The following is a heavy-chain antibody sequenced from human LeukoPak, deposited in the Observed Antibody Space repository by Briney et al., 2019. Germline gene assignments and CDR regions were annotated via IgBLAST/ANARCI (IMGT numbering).Heavy chain of an antibody. D-gene: IGHD3-16*01. CDR3: ASEGGGGAFDI. CDR1: GGSISSSSYS. V-gene: IGHV4-39*01. CDR2: IYYSGST. J-gene: IGHJ3*02. Sequence: SETLSLTCTVSGGSISSSSYSWGWIRQPPGKGLEWIGSIYYSGSTYYNPSLKSRVTISVDTSKNQFSLKLSSVTAADTAVYYCASEGGGGAFDIWGQGTMVTVSS.